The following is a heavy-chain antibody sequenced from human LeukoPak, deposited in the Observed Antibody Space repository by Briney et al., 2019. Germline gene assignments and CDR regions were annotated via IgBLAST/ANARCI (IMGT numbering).Heavy chain of an antibody. Sequence: GGSLRLSCTASGFTFGDYAMSWFRQAPGKGLEWVANIKQDGSEKYYVDSVKGRFTISRDNAKNSLYLQMNSLRAEDTAVYYCARVPSVSGYDSYLYYYYYGMDVWGQGTTVTVSS. CDR1: GFTFGDYA. CDR2: IKQDGSEK. V-gene: IGHV3-7*01. D-gene: IGHD5-12*01. J-gene: IGHJ6*02. CDR3: ARVPSVSGYDSYLYYYYYGMDV.